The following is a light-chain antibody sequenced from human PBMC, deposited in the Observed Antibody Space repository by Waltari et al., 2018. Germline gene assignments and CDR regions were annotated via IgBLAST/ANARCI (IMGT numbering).Light chain of an antibody. Sequence: QSALTQPASVSGSPGQSITISCTGTSSDVGGYHHVSWYQQHPGKAPKLMIYDVSNRPSGVSNRFSGSKSGNTASLTISGLQAEDEADYYCSSYTSSSTLGFGTGTKATVL. CDR1: SSDVGGYHH. CDR2: DVS. V-gene: IGLV2-14*03. CDR3: SSYTSSSTLG. J-gene: IGLJ1*01.